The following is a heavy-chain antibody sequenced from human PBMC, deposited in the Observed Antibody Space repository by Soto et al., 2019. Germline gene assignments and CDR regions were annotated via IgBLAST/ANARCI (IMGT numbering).Heavy chain of an antibody. CDR1: GYYFASYW. CDR2: IYPGDSDT. Sequence: GESLKISCKCSGYYFASYWIGWVRQIPGKGLEWMGNIYPGDSDTRYSPPLQGHVTISADKSISTAYLQLTSLKASDTAMYYCAIQGNGADGLEYSGQGTSVTVSS. J-gene: IGHJ4*01. D-gene: IGHD3-3*01. V-gene: IGHV5-51*01. CDR3: AIQGNGADGLEY.